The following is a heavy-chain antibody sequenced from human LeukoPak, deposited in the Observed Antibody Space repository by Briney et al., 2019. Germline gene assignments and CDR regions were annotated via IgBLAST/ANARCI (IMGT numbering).Heavy chain of an antibody. CDR3: AKTPSTTVTAYYFDY. CDR1: GFTFSSYA. Sequence: QSGGSLRLSCAASGFTFSSYAMSWVRQAPGKGLEWVSAISGSGGSTYYADSVKGRFTISRDNSKNTLYLQMNSLRAEDTALYYCAKTPSTTVTAYYFDYWGQGTLVTVSS. J-gene: IGHJ4*02. D-gene: IGHD4-11*01. CDR2: ISGSGGST. V-gene: IGHV3-23*01.